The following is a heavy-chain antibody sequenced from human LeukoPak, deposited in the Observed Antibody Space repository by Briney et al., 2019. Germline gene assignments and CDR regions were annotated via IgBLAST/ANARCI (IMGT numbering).Heavy chain of an antibody. CDR2: IRNSGRDT. J-gene: IGHJ3*02. V-gene: IGHV3-23*01. Sequence: GGSLRLSCVVSGVTFRSYAMSWVRQVPGKGLEWVSSIRNSGRDTYYADSVKGRFTISRDNSKNTLYLQMNSLRAEDTAVYYCAKTRGSSWYFGAFDIWGQGTMVTVSS. CDR3: AKTRGSSWYFGAFDI. CDR1: GVTFRSYA. D-gene: IGHD6-13*01.